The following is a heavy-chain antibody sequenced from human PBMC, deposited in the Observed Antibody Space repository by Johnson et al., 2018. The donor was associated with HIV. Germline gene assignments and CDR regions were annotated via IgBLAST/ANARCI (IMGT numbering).Heavy chain of an antibody. V-gene: IGHV3-66*04. CDR3: ARHNAFDI. CDR1: GFTFSSYA. Sequence: VQLVESGGSVIRPGGSLRLSCAASGFTFSSYAMHWVRQAPGKGLEWVAVIYRGGSTYYADSVKGRFTISRDNSKNTLYLQMNSLRAEDTAVYYCARHNAFDIWGQGTMVTVSS. J-gene: IGHJ3*02. CDR2: IYRGGST.